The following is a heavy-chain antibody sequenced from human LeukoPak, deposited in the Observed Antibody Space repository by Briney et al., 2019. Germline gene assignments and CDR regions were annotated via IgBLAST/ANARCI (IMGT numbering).Heavy chain of an antibody. Sequence: GGSLRLSCAASGFTFSSYAMSWVRQAPGKGLEWVSAISGSGGSTYCADSVKGRFTISRDNSKNTLYLQMNSLRAEDTAVYYCAKDRTLYDAFDIWGQGTMVTVSS. CDR2: ISGSGGST. CDR1: GFTFSSYA. D-gene: IGHD2-8*01. V-gene: IGHV3-23*01. J-gene: IGHJ3*02. CDR3: AKDRTLYDAFDI.